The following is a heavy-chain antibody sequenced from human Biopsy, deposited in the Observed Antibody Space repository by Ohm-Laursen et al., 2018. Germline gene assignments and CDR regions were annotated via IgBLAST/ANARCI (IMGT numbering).Heavy chain of an antibody. Sequence: SVKVSCKASGGTFNSYVITWVRQAPGQGLEWMGRIIPTFDTPTYAPDFQGRVTFTADKSAGTATLDLRSLTSEDTAVYYCAGGAAKGYPYDHWGQRTLVTVSS. CDR2: IIPTFDTP. CDR1: GGTFNSYV. J-gene: IGHJ5*02. CDR3: AGGAAKGYPYDH. V-gene: IGHV1-69*06. D-gene: IGHD6-13*01.